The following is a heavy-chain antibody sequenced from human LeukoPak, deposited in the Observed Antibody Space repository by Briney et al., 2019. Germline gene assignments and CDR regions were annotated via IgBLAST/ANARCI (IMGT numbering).Heavy chain of an antibody. CDR1: GIIFSSYA. V-gene: IGHV3-23*01. Sequence: PGGSLRLSCAASGIIFSSYAMSWVRQAPGKGLEWVSAISGSGGSTYYADSVKGRFTISRDNSKNTLYLQMNSLRAEDTAVYYCAKALLWFGEANWFDPWGQGTLVTVSS. CDR2: ISGSGGST. D-gene: IGHD3-10*01. J-gene: IGHJ5*02. CDR3: AKALLWFGEANWFDP.